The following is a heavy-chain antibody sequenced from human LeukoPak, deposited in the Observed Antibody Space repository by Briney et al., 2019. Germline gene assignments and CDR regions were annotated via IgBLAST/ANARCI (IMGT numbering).Heavy chain of an antibody. CDR1: GFTFSSYG. CDR3: AKDLYRIVEVTRDTFDI. CDR2: ISYDGSNK. V-gene: IGHV3-30*18. J-gene: IGHJ3*02. D-gene: IGHD1-26*01. Sequence: PGGSLRLSCAASGFTFSSYGMHWVRQAPGKGLEWVAVISYDGSNKYYADSVKGRFTISRDNSKNTLYLQMNSLRAEDTAVYYCAKDLYRIVEVTRDTFDIWGQGTMVTVFS.